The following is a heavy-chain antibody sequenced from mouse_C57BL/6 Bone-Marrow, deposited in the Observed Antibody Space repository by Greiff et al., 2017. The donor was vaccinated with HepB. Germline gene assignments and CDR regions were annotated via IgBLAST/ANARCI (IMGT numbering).Heavy chain of an antibody. CDR1: GFSFNTYA. D-gene: IGHD2-4*01. V-gene: IGHV10-1*01. CDR2: IRSKSNNYAT. CDR3: VRQGKVYYDYDVYFDY. Sequence: EVQVVESGGGLVQPKGSLKLSCAASGFSFNTYAMNWVRQAPGKGLEWVARIRSKSNNYATYYADSVKDRFTISRDDSESMLYLQMNNLKTEDTAMYYCVRQGKVYYDYDVYFDYWGQGTTLTVSS. J-gene: IGHJ2*01.